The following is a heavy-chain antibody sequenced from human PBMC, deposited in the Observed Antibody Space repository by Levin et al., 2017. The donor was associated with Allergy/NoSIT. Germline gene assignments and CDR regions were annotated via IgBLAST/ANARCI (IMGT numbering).Heavy chain of an antibody. CDR3: ARVKASKAFSFDL. V-gene: IGHV3-74*01. J-gene: IGHJ3*01. CDR2: ISENGRTI. CDR1: GFTLSSDW. Sequence: HAGGSLRLSCTTSGFTLSSDWMHWVRQVPGKGLVWVSRISENGRTINYADSVRGRFTISRDDAKNTLYLQMNSLTDEDTALYYCARVKASKAFSFDLWGQGTMVIVFS.